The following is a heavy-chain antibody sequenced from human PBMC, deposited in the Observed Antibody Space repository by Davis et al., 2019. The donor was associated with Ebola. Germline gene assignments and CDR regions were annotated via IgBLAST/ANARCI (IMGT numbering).Heavy chain of an antibody. CDR3: AHRRNQYSFGSGTYYNVGFDY. D-gene: IGHD3-10*01. CDR2: IYWDDYK. J-gene: IGHJ4*02. CDR1: GFSLTTPGTA. Sequence: SGPTLVKPPQTLTLTCTFSGFSLTTPGTAVGWIRQPPGKALEWLAIIYWDDYKHYSPSLKSRLTITKDTSKNQVVLTMANMDPMDTATYYCAHRRNQYSFGSGTYYNVGFDYWGQGTLVTVSS. V-gene: IGHV2-5*02.